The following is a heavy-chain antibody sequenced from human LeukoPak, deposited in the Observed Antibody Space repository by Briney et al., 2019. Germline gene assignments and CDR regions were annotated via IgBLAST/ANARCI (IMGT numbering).Heavy chain of an antibody. J-gene: IGHJ4*02. CDR2: ISSSSSYI. D-gene: IGHD2-15*01. CDR1: GFTFSSYS. Sequence: PGGSLRLSCAASGFTFSSYSMNWVRQAPGKGLEWVSSISSSSSYIYYADSVKGRFTISRDNAKNSLYLQMNSLRAEDTAVYYCARIYCSGGSCLDLDYWGQGTLVTVSS. CDR3: ARIYCSGGSCLDLDY. V-gene: IGHV3-21*01.